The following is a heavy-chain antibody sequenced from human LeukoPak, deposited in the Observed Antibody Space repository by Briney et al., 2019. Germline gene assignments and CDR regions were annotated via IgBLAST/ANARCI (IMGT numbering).Heavy chain of an antibody. D-gene: IGHD3-16*01. J-gene: IGHJ4*02. Sequence: SETLSLTCTVSGGSISSYYWSWIRQPPGKGLEWIGYIYYSGSTNYNPSLKSRVTISVDTSKNQFSLKLSSVTAADTAVYYCAREYMTPYFDYWGQGTLVTVSS. CDR1: GGSISSYY. V-gene: IGHV4-59*12. CDR2: IYYSGST. CDR3: AREYMTPYFDY.